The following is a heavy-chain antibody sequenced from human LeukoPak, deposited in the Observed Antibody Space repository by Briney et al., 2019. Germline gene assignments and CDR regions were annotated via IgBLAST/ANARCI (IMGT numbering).Heavy chain of an antibody. CDR2: IYYSGST. V-gene: IGHV4-59*01. CDR1: GGSISSYY. Sequence: PSETLSLTCTVSGGSISSYYWSWIRQPPGKGLEWIGYIYYSGSTNYNPSLKSRVTISVDTSKNQFSLKLSSVTAADTAVYYCAREPTTAINWFDPWGQGTLVTVSS. J-gene: IGHJ5*02. D-gene: IGHD4-11*01. CDR3: AREPTTAINWFDP.